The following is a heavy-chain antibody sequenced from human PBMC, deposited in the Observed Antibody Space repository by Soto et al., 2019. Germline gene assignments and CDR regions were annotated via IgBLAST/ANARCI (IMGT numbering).Heavy chain of an antibody. CDR2: IYYSGST. D-gene: IGHD6-19*01. J-gene: IGHJ4*02. Sequence: GSLRLSCEVSGFTFSRFWMSWVRQAPGKGLEWIGSIYYSGSTYYNPSLQSRVAISVDTSKNQFSLKLKSVTAADTAIYYCARRTVNIRTFYSGLKTHCFDYWGQGAPVTVSS. CDR3: ARRTVNIRTFYSGLKTHCFDY. CDR1: GFTFSRFW. V-gene: IGHV4-59*05.